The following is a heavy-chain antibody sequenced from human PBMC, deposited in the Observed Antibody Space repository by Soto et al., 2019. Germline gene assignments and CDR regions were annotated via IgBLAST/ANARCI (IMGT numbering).Heavy chain of an antibody. CDR1: GFTFSSYG. CDR3: EKEVWSGPMDV. J-gene: IGHJ6*02. D-gene: IGHD3-3*01. V-gene: IGHV3-30*18. Sequence: QVQLVESGGGVVQPGRSLRLSCAASGFTFSSYGMHWVLHAPGKGLEWVAVISYDGSNKNYADSVKGRLTISRDNSKKPQYLQMNSLRDDDTDVSSCEKEVWSGPMDVWGQGTTVTVSS. CDR2: ISYDGSNK.